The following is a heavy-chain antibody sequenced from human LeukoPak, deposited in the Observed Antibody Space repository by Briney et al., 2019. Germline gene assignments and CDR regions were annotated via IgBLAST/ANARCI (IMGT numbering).Heavy chain of an antibody. CDR3: TTDVLDPYYYGMDV. CDR1: GFTFSNAW. Sequence: GGSLRLSCAASGFTFSNAWMSWVRQAPGKGLEWVGRIKSKTDGGTTDYAAPVKGRFTISRDDSKNTLYLQMNSLKTEDTAVYYCTTDVLDPYYYGMDVWGQGTTATVSS. V-gene: IGHV3-15*01. J-gene: IGHJ6*02. D-gene: IGHD3/OR15-3a*01. CDR2: IKSKTDGGTT.